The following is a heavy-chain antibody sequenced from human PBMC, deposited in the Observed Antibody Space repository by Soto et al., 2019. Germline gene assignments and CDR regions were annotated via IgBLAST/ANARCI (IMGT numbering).Heavy chain of an antibody. D-gene: IGHD3-9*01. CDR1: GFTFSNAW. J-gene: IGHJ3*02. Sequence: GGSLRLSCAASGFTFSNAWMNWVRQAPGKGLEWVGRIKSKTDGGTTDYAAPVKGRFTISRDDSKNTLNLQMNSLKTEDTAVYYCTSTIGSIRLGREGAFDIWGQGTMVTVSS. CDR3: TSTIGSIRLGREGAFDI. CDR2: IKSKTDGGTT. V-gene: IGHV3-15*07.